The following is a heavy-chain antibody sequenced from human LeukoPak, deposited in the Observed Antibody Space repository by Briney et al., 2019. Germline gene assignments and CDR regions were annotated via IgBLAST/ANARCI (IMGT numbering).Heavy chain of an antibody. CDR2: ISGSGGST. V-gene: IGHV3-23*01. Sequence: GGSLRLSCAASGFTFSSYAMSWVRQAPGKGLEWVSAISGSGGSTYYADSVRGRFTIPRDNSKNTLYLQMNSLRAEDTAVYYCAKNYGDYFSYWYFDLWGRGTLVTVSS. D-gene: IGHD4-17*01. CDR1: GFTFSSYA. J-gene: IGHJ2*01. CDR3: AKNYGDYFSYWYFDL.